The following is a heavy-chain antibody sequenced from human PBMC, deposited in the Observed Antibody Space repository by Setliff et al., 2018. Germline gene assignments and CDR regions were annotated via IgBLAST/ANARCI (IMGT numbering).Heavy chain of an antibody. CDR2: LYTSGDT. CDR1: GGSISSHY. CDR3: ARDRVVVLAGRRGFYFDY. Sequence: PSETLSLTCTASGGSISSHYWTWIRQPAGKGLEWIGRLYTSGDTNYNPSLKSRVSMSLDTSKNQFSLKLSSVTAADTAVYYCARDRVVVLAGRRGFYFDYWGQGTLVTVSS. J-gene: IGHJ4*02. V-gene: IGHV4-4*07. D-gene: IGHD2-15*01.